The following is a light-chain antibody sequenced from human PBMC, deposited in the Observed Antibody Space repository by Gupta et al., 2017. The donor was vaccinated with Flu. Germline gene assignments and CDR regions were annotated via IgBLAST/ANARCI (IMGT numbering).Light chain of an antibody. CDR1: QTIDRW. Sequence: PSTLSAFVGDRVTIPCRASQTIDRWLAWFQQKPGDTPKLLIYRSSSLESGVPPRFSGRGSGTEFTLTIRGLQSEDSATYYGHQYDTYPYTFGQGTKLEVK. V-gene: IGKV1-5*03. J-gene: IGKJ2*01. CDR2: RSS. CDR3: HQYDTYPYT.